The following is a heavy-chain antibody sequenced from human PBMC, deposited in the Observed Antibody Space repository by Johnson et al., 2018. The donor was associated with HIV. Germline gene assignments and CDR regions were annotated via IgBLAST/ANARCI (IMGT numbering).Heavy chain of an antibody. CDR3: ARYRGNYDESRGYPVYDAFDI. CDR2: INWNGGRT. J-gene: IGHJ3*02. Sequence: VQVVESGGGVVRPGGSLRLSCAASGFTFDDYGMSWVRQAPGKGLEWVSGINWNGGRTGHADSVKGRFTISRDNAKNSLYLQMNSLRAEDTALYYCARYRGNYDESRGYPVYDAFDIWGQGTMVTVSS. V-gene: IGHV3-20*04. CDR1: GFTFDDYG. D-gene: IGHD3-22*01.